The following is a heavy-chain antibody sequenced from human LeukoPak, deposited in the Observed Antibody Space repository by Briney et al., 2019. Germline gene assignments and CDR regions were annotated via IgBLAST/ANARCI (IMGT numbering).Heavy chain of an antibody. D-gene: IGHD3-22*01. J-gene: IGHJ3*02. CDR3: AGSYDSSGYYYDSDNDAFDI. Sequence: GASVKVSCKASSYTFTSYGISWVRQAPGQGLEWMGWISAYNGNTNYAQKLQGRVTMTTDTSTSTAYMELRSLRSDDTAVYYCAGSYDSSGYYYDSDNDAFDIWGQGTMVTVSS. CDR1: SYTFTSYG. CDR2: ISAYNGNT. V-gene: IGHV1-18*01.